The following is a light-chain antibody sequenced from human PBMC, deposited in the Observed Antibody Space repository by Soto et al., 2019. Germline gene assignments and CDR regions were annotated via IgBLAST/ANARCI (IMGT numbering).Light chain of an antibody. CDR1: QGISSY. V-gene: IGKV1-8*01. J-gene: IGKJ2*01. CDR3: HQYYSYPYT. CDR2: AAS. Sequence: AIRMTQSPSSLSASTGDRVTITCRASQGISSYLAWYQQKPGKAPKLLIYAASTLQSGVPSRFSGSGSGTDFTLTISCLPSEDFATYYCHQYYSYPYTFGQGTKLEIK.